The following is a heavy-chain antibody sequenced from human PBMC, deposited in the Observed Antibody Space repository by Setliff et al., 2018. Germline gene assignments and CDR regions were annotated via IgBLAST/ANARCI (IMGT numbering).Heavy chain of an antibody. J-gene: IGHJ4*02. D-gene: IGHD6-19*01. Sequence: SETLSLTCNVSGDSMNDNHWTWIRQPPGKGLEWIGYIYTSGGTNYNPSLKSRVTISVDMSKNQFSLKLSSVIAADTAVYYYARGVSSVSWTPRYWGRGILVTVSS. CDR2: IYTSGGT. CDR1: GDSMNDNH. CDR3: ARGVSSVSWTPRY. V-gene: IGHV4-4*08.